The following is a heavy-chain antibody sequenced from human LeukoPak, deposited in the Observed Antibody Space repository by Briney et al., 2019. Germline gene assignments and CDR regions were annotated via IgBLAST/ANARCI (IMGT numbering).Heavy chain of an antibody. CDR1: GGSISSYY. D-gene: IGHD6-13*01. J-gene: IGHJ4*02. CDR2: IYYSGST. V-gene: IGHV4-59*01. CDR3: ARMRRGSSYPYHFDY. Sequence: SETLSLTCTVSGGSISSYYWSWIRQPPGKALEWIGYIYYSGSTNYNLSLRSRVTISVDTSKNQFSLRLNSVTAADTALYYCARMRRGSSYPYHFDYWGQGILVTVSS.